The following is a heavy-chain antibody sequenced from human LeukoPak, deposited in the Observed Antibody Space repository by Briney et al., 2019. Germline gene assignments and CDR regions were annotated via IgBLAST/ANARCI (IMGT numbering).Heavy chain of an antibody. CDR1: GGSISSYY. CDR3: ARVPCSGGSCYGGYYYMDV. D-gene: IGHD2-15*01. J-gene: IGHJ6*03. V-gene: IGHV4-59*01. Sequence: SETLSLTCTVSGGSISSYYWSWIRQPPGKGLEWIGYIYYSGSTNYNPSLKSRVTISVDTSKNQFSLKLSSVTAADTAVYYCARVPCSGGSCYGGYYYMDVWGKGTTVTVSS. CDR2: IYYSGST.